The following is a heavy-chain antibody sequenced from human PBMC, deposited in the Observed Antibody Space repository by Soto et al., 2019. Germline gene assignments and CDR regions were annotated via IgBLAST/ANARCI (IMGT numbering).Heavy chain of an antibody. V-gene: IGHV4-31*03. J-gene: IGHJ3*02. D-gene: IGHD3-3*01. Sequence: SETLSLTCTVSGGSISSGGYYWSWIRQHPGKGLEWIGYIYYSGSTYYNPSLKSRVTISVDTSKNQFSLKLSSVTAADTAVYYCARGAGYDFWSGYYNNAFDIWGQGTMVTVSS. CDR3: ARGAGYDFWSGYYNNAFDI. CDR1: GGSISSGGYY. CDR2: IYYSGST.